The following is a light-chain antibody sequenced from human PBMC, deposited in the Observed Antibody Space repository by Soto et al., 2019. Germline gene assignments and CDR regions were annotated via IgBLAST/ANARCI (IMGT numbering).Light chain of an antibody. CDR2: RAS. J-gene: IGKJ3*01. CDR1: PSINSW. Sequence: DIQMTQSPSTLSASVGDRVTITCRASPSINSWLAWYQQKPGKAPRLLTDRASSLEGGVPSRFSGSGSGAEVTLAISSLQSYDFAPYYCQHDYSYSGTFGPGTKVDIK. CDR3: QHDYSYSGT. V-gene: IGKV1-5*03.